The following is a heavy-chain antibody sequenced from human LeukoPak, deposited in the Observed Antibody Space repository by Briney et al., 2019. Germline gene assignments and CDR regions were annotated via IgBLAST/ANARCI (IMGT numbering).Heavy chain of an antibody. D-gene: IGHD2-21*02. J-gene: IGHJ6*01. V-gene: IGHV4-59*08. CDR2: IYYSGST. CDR3: GGSVMVTTIGYYYCYGMDV. CDR1: GFTISSYY. Sequence: SETLSLTCTASGFTISSYYWSWIRQPPGKGLEWIGYIYYSGSTNYNPYLKSRLIITVDTSKNHFPLQQIPRPAADDAAYYYGGSVMVTTIGYYYCYGMDVWGQGRTV.